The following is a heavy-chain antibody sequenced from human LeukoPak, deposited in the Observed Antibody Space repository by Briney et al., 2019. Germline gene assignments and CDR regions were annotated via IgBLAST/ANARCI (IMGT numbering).Heavy chain of an antibody. J-gene: IGHJ4*02. V-gene: IGHV1-69*13. CDR3: ARVWGSGGYYFDY. CDR1: GGTFSSYA. Sequence: ASVKVSCKASGGTFSSYAISWVRQAPGQGLEWMGGIIPIFGTANYAQKFQGRATITADESTSTAYMELSSLRSEDTAVYYCARVWGSGGYYFDYWGQGTLVTVSS. D-gene: IGHD3-10*01. CDR2: IIPIFGTA.